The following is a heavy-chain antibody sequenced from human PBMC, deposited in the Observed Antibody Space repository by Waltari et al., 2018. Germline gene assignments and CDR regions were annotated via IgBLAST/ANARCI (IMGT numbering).Heavy chain of an antibody. CDR1: GFTFSNFG. J-gene: IGHJ4*02. Sequence: QVQLVESGGGVVQPGGSLNLSCTASGFTFSNFGMHWVRQAPGKGLEWVAFIQYSGKNKYYLDSVKGRFTISRDNSQNTLYLQMDSLRPEDAAMYYCAKASDRRGFDYWGQGTLVTVSS. CDR2: IQYSGKNK. V-gene: IGHV3-30*02. CDR3: AKASDRRGFDY. D-gene: IGHD3-10*01.